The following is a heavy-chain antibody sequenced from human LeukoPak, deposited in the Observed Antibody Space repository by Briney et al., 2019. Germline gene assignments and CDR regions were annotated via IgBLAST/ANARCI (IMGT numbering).Heavy chain of an antibody. CDR2: IFPGDSDT. V-gene: IGHV5-51*01. Sequence: ESLKISCKGSGYSFTSYWIGWVRQMPGKGLEGMGIIFPGDSDTRYSPSFQGQVTISADKSINTAYLQWSSLKASDTAMYYCARRPLSAVIQNYFEYWGQGTLVTVSS. J-gene: IGHJ4*02. CDR3: ARRPLSAVIQNYFEY. CDR1: GYSFTSYW. D-gene: IGHD2-21*01.